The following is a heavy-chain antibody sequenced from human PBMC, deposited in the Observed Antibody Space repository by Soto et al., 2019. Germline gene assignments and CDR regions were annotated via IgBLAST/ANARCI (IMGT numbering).Heavy chain of an antibody. V-gene: IGHV3-48*03. Sequence: WGSLVLGCAASGFTFSSYEMNWVRQAPGKGLDSVPYISSSGSTIYYADSVKGRFTISRDNAKNSLYLQMNSLRAEETAVYYCAILISFSRRSSSWYGYYYYGMDVWGQGTTVTVSS. CDR1: GFTFSSYE. D-gene: IGHD6-13*01. CDR3: AILISFSRRSSSWYGYYYYGMDV. J-gene: IGHJ6*01. CDR2: ISSSGSTI.